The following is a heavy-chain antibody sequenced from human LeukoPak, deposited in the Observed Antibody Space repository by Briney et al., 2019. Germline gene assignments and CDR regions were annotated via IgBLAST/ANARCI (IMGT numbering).Heavy chain of an antibody. Sequence: SETLSLTCTVSGYSISSGYYWGWIRQPPGKGLEWIGEINHSGSTNYNPSLKSRVTISVDTSENQLSLKLYSVTAAGTAIYYCARYQTGTMFAVWGQGTLVTISS. CDR3: ARYQTGTMFAV. J-gene: IGHJ4*02. D-gene: IGHD1/OR15-1a*01. CDR1: GYSISSGYY. V-gene: IGHV4-38-2*02. CDR2: INHSGST.